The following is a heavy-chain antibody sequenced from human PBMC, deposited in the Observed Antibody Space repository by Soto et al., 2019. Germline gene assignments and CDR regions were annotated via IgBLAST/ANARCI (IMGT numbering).Heavy chain of an antibody. CDR2: ISNDGSEI. CDR3: ARARYYDSTHAFDI. V-gene: IGHV3-30*03. Sequence: AGSLRLSCAASGFTFSLYFIHWVRQAPGKGLEWVAVISNDGSEINYADSVKGRFTISRDNSKNALYLQMSSLTAEDTALYYCARARYYDSTHAFDIWGQGTMVTVSS. CDR1: GFTFSLYF. D-gene: IGHD3-22*01. J-gene: IGHJ3*02.